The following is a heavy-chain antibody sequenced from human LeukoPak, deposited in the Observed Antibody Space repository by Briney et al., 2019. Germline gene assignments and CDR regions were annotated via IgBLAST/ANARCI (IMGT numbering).Heavy chain of an antibody. Sequence: SETLSLTCTVSGGSIINDYWSWIRQPPGKGLEWIGFIYYSGSTKYNPSLESRVTISVDTSKNQFSLNLNSVTAADTAVYYCARHLRGVMTCFDYWGQGALVTVSS. D-gene: IGHD2-21*02. V-gene: IGHV4-59*08. CDR3: ARHLRGVMTCFDY. J-gene: IGHJ4*02. CDR1: GGSIINDY. CDR2: IYYSGST.